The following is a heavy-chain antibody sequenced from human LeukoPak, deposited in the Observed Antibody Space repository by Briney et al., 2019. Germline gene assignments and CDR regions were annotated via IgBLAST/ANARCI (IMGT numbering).Heavy chain of an antibody. J-gene: IGHJ3*02. CDR2: ISSSGSTI. CDR3: ATGSGYALDAFDI. CDR1: GFTFSDYY. Sequence: GALRLSCAASGFTFSDYYMSWIRQAPGKGLEWVSYISSSGSTIYYADSVKGRFTISRDNAKNSLSLQMNSLRAEDTAVYYCATGSGYALDAFDIWGQGTMVTVSS. V-gene: IGHV3-11*01. D-gene: IGHD5-12*01.